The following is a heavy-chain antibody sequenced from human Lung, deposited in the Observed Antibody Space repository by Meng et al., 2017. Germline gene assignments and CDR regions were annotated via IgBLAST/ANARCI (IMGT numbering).Heavy chain of an antibody. J-gene: IGHJ4*02. CDR3: ARGDYCGGDCYWFDY. V-gene: IGHV1-3*01. Sequence: GDVVKHPWCAVKVSCKASGYTFTSYAMHWVRQAPGQRLEWMGWINAGNGNTKYSQKFQGRVTITRDTSASTAYMELSSLRSEDTAVYYCARGDYCGGDCYWFDYWGQGTLVTVSS. CDR1: GYTFTSYA. CDR2: INAGNGNT. D-gene: IGHD2-21*02.